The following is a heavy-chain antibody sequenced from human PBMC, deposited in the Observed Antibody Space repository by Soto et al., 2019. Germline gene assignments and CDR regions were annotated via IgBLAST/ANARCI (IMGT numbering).Heavy chain of an antibody. CDR2: IYYSGST. CDR1: GGSISSSSYY. CDR3: ARGESSSSYGYYYYYGMDV. V-gene: IGHV4-39*01. J-gene: IGHJ6*02. Sequence: SETLSLTCTVCGGSISSSSYYWGWIRQPPGKGLEWIGSIYYSGSTYYNPSLKSRVTISVDTSKNQFSLKLSSVTAADTAVYYCARGESSSSYGYYYYYGMDVWGQGTTVTVSS. D-gene: IGHD6-6*01.